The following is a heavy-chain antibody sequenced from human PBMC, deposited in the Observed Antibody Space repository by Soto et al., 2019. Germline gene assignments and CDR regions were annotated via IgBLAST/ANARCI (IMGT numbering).Heavy chain of an antibody. CDR2: IYYSGST. D-gene: IGHD4-17*01. J-gene: IGHJ1*01. CDR3: ARVSPWDYGDYVGPYFQY. V-gene: IGHV4-31*03. CDR1: GGSISSGGYY. Sequence: QVQLQESGPGLVMPSQTLSLTCTVSGGSISSGGYYWGWIRQHPGKGLEWIGYIYYSGSTYYNPSLKCRVTISLDTSKNQFSLKLSSVTAADTAVYYCARVSPWDYGDYVGPYFQYWGQGTLVTVSS.